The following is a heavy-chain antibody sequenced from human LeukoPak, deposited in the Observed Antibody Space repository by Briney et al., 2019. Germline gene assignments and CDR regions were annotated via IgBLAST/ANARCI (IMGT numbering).Heavy chain of an antibody. CDR2: ISGNGGST. V-gene: IGHV3-23*01. J-gene: IGHJ4*02. D-gene: IGHD6-19*01. Sequence: PGGSLRLSCVASGFTFSTYAMSWVRQAPGKGLEWVSGISGNGGSTYYADSVEGRFTISRDNSKNTLYLQMNSLRAEDTAVYYCARSEAGDLWGQGTLVTVSS. CDR3: ARSEAGDL. CDR1: GFTFSTYA.